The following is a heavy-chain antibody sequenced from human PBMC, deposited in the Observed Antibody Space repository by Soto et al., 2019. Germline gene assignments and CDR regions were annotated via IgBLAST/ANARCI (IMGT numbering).Heavy chain of an antibody. CDR1: GYTFTSYA. D-gene: IGHD3-3*01. V-gene: IGHV1-3*01. CDR3: ASSRITIFGVVIPNWFDP. CDR2: INAGNGNT. Sequence: QVQLVQSGAEVKKPGASVKVSCKASGYTFTSYAMHWVLQAPGQRLEWMGWINAGNGNTKYSQKFQGRVTITRDTSASTAYMELSSLRSEDTAVYYCASSRITIFGVVIPNWFDPWGQGTLVTVSS. J-gene: IGHJ5*02.